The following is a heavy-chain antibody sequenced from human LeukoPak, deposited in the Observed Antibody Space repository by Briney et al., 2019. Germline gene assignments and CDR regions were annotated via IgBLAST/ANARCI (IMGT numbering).Heavy chain of an antibody. D-gene: IGHD6-19*01. Sequence: GGSLRLSCAASGFTFSNYWIHWVRQAPGKGLVWVSRVNIDGGSTSYADSVKGRFTISRDNAKNTLYLQMNSLRAEDTAVYYCARSRGSGWYDYWGQGTLVTVSS. J-gene: IGHJ4*02. CDR3: ARSRGSGWYDY. CDR2: VNIDGGST. CDR1: GFTFSNYW. V-gene: IGHV3-74*01.